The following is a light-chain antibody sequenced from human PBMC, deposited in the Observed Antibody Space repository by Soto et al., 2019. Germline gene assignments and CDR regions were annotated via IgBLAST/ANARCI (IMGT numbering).Light chain of an antibody. CDR3: SSYTSSSTLV. V-gene: IGLV2-14*01. Sequence: SALTQPASVSGSPGQSITTSCTGTSSDVGGYNYVSWYQQHPGKAPKLMIYEVSNRPSGVSNRFSGSKSGNTASLTISGLQAEGEADYYCSSYTSSSTLVFGGGTKVTVL. CDR1: SSDVGGYNY. CDR2: EVS. J-gene: IGLJ3*02.